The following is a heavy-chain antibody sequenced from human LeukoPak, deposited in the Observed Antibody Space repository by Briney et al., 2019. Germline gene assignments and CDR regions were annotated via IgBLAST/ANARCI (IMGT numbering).Heavy chain of an antibody. D-gene: IGHD4/OR15-4a*01. J-gene: IGHJ4*02. V-gene: IGHV3-23*01. Sequence: HPGGSLRLSCAASGFTFSSYAMNWVRQAPGKGLEWVSAISGSGGSTYYADSVKGRFTISRDNSKNTLYLQMNSLRAEDTAVYYCARRAGAYSHPYDYWGQGTLVTVSS. CDR2: ISGSGGST. CDR3: ARRAGAYSHPYDY. CDR1: GFTFSSYA.